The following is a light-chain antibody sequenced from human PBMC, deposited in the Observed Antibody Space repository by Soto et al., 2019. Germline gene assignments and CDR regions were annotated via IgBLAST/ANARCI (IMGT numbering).Light chain of an antibody. CDR1: QSINTY. CDR2: DAS. Sequence: DIQMTQSPSSLSASVGDRVTITCRASQSINTYLNWYQQKPGKAPEFLIYDASTLQSGVPSRFSGSGSETAFTLTITTLQPEDFATYYCQQTYRTPFTFGGGTKVEVK. V-gene: IGKV1-39*01. J-gene: IGKJ4*01. CDR3: QQTYRTPFT.